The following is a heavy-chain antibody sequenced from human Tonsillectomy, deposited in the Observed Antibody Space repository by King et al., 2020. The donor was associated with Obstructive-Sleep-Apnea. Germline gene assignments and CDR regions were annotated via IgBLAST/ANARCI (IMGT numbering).Heavy chain of an antibody. CDR2: ISTGVSGTTSVSMI. J-gene: IGHJ6*02. V-gene: IGHV3-11*01. D-gene: IGHD7-27*01. CDR1: GFTFSDYY. Sequence: VQLVESGGGLVKPGGSLRLSCVASGFTFSDYYMSWIRQAPGKGLEGISYISTGVSGTTSVSMIYYADSVRGRFAISRDNANNSLYLQMNTLRAEDTAVYYCGRKRSRWGLYGMDIWGQGTTVTVSS. CDR3: GRKRSRWGLYGMDI.